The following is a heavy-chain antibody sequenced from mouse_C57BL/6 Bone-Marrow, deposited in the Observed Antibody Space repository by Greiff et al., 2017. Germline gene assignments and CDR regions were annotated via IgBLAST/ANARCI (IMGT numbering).Heavy chain of an antibody. D-gene: IGHD2-2*01. CDR2: IDPNSGGT. CDR1: GYTFTSYW. V-gene: IGHV1-72*01. J-gene: IGHJ3*01. Sequence: QVQLQQPGAELVKPGASVKLSCKASGYTFTSYWLHWVKQRPGRGLEWIGRIDPNSGGTKYNEKFKSKATLTVDKPSSTAYMQRSSLTSEDSAVYYCARGIYYGYDGFAYWGQGTLVTVSA. CDR3: ARGIYYGYDGFAY.